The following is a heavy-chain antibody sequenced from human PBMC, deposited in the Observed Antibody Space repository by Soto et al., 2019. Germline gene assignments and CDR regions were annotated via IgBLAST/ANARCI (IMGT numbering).Heavy chain of an antibody. CDR1: GGSITSGASY. D-gene: IGHD6-19*01. V-gene: IGHV4-30-4*01. Sequence: QVQLQESGPGLVKPSQTLSLTCTVSGGSITSGASYWSWIRQPPGKGLEWIGYISYTGDTYYSPSLTGRVTGSVDTSDNQFSLRLRSVTAADTAVYYCARGGPATVAASAWGQGTLVTVSS. J-gene: IGHJ5*02. CDR3: ARGGPATVAASA. CDR2: ISYTGDT.